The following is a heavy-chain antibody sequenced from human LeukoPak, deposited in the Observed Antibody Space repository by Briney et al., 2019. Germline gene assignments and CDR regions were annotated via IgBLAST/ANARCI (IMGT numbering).Heavy chain of an antibody. V-gene: IGHV4-59*02. J-gene: IGHJ4*02. CDR3: ARGPPPDFDC. CDR2: IFYSGST. Sequence: SETLSLTCTVSGGSVSSYYWSWIRQPPGKGLEWIGYIFYSGSTNYNPSLKSRVTMSVDTSKNQFSLKLSSVTAADTAVYYCARGPPPDFDCWGQGTLVTVSS. CDR1: GGSVSSYY.